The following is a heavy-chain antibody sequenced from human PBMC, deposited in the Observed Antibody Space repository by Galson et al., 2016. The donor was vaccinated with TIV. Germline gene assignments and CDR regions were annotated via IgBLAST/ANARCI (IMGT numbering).Heavy chain of an antibody. Sequence: SVKVSCKASGGTFSSYAISWVRQAPGQGLEWMGGIIGMSGTTNYAQKFQGRVTITADEITSTAYMEMSSLRSGDTAVYFCARGETYYDSKYFHHWGQGTLVTVSS. J-gene: IGHJ1*01. CDR2: IIGMSGTT. V-gene: IGHV1-69*13. D-gene: IGHD3-22*01. CDR1: GGTFSSYA. CDR3: ARGETYYDSKYFHH.